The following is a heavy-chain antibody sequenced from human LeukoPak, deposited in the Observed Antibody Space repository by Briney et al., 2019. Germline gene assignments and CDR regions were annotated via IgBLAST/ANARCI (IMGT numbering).Heavy chain of an antibody. Sequence: GGPLRLSCAASGFTVSTNYMSWVRQAPGKGLEWVSVIYSGGSTYYADSVKGRFTISRDNSKNTLYLQMNSLRAEDTAVYYCAREVRTIFGVGYFDYWGQGTLVTVSS. CDR3: AREVRTIFGVGYFDY. CDR2: IYSGGST. J-gene: IGHJ4*02. D-gene: IGHD3-3*01. V-gene: IGHV3-53*01. CDR1: GFTVSTNY.